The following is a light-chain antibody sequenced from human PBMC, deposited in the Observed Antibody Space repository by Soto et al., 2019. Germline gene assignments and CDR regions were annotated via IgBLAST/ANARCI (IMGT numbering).Light chain of an antibody. CDR1: SSDIGGYNY. J-gene: IGLJ1*01. CDR3: SSYTSSSTLYV. CDR2: EVS. Sequence: QSVLTRPASVSGSPGQSITFSCTGTSSDIGGYNYVSWYQQHPGKAPKLMIYEVSNRPSGVSNRFSGSKSGNTASLTISGLQAEDEADYYCSSYTSSSTLYVFGTGTKVTVL. V-gene: IGLV2-14*01.